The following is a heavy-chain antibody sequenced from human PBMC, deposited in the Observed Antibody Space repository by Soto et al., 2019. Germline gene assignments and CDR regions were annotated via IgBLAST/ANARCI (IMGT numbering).Heavy chain of an antibody. Sequence: PGGSLRLSCATSGFTFSSYAMHWVRQAPGKGLEWVAVISYDGSNKYYADSVKCRFTISRDNSKNTLYLQMNSLRAEDTAVYYCPRDRRVVPAAIRSALGVPLRYYGMDVWGQGTTVTVSS. V-gene: IGHV3-30-3*01. CDR3: PRDRRVVPAAIRSALGVPLRYYGMDV. CDR2: ISYDGSNK. J-gene: IGHJ6*02. CDR1: GFTFSSYA. D-gene: IGHD2-2*01.